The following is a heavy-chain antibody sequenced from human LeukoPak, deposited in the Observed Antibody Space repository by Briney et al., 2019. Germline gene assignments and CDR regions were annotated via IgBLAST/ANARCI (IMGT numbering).Heavy chain of an antibody. D-gene: IGHD3-10*01. CDR1: GFAFSSYG. CDR2: ISSDSSPI. V-gene: IGHV3-48*04. Sequence: PGGSLRLSCAASGFAFSSYGMNWVRQAPGKGLEWVSYISSDSSPIYYADSVKGRFTISRDNAKNSLYLQMNSLRAEDTAVYYCARELWFGELSLSHWGQGTLVTVSS. J-gene: IGHJ4*02. CDR3: ARELWFGELSLSH.